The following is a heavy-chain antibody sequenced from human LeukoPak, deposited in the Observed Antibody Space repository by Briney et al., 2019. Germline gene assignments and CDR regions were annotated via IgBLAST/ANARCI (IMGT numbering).Heavy chain of an antibody. J-gene: IGHJ4*02. CDR1: GFTFSSYA. CDR2: ISGSGRST. CDR3: AKCYRVGGFGKFPDYFDY. V-gene: IGHV3-23*01. Sequence: GGSLRLSRAAAGFTFSSYAMSWVRQAPGKGLEWVSAISGSGRSTYYADSVKGRFTISRDNSKNTLYLQMNSLRAEDTAVYYCAKCYRVGGFGKFPDYFDYWGQGTLVTVSS. D-gene: IGHD3-16*02.